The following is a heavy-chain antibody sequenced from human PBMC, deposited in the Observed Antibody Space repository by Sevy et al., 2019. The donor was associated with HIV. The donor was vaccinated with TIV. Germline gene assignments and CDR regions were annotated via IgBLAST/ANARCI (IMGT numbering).Heavy chain of an antibody. CDR1: GFSLSGSV. CDR2: IRRKADMYAT. J-gene: IGHJ6*02. Sequence: GGSLRLSCAASGFSLSGSVMHWVRQAAGKGLEWVGHIRRKADMYATDYDASVKGRFTISRDDSENTAYLQMNSLKTEDTAVYYCTRSNPYYYYMDVWGQGTTVTVS. CDR3: TRSNPYYYYMDV. V-gene: IGHV3-73*01. D-gene: IGHD2-8*01.